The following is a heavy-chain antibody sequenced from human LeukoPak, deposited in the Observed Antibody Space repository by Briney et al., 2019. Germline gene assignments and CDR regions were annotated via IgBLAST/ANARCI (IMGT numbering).Heavy chain of an antibody. V-gene: IGHV3-7*03. CDR1: GFTFSSYW. J-gene: IGHJ5*02. CDR3: AKDYYASGSYYKT. CDR2: IKQDGSEK. D-gene: IGHD3-10*01. Sequence: GGSLRLSCAASGFTFSSYWMSWVRQAPGKGLEWVANIKQDGSEKYYVDSVKGRFTISRDNSKNTLYLQMNSLRAEDTAVYYCAKDYYASGSYYKTWGQGTLVTVSS.